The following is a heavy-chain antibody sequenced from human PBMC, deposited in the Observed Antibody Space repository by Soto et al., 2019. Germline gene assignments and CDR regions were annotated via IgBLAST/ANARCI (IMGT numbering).Heavy chain of an antibody. J-gene: IGHJ6*02. V-gene: IGHV1-18*01. CDR2: ISAYNGNT. D-gene: IGHD3-3*01. CDR1: GYTFTSYG. CDR3: ARSPYDFWSGSPGPYYYGMDV. Sequence: GASVKVSCKASGYTFTSYGISWVRQAPGQGLEWMGWISAYNGNTNYAQKLQGRVTMTTDTSTSTAYMELRSLRSDDTAVYYCARSPYDFWSGSPGPYYYGMDVWGQGTTVTVSS.